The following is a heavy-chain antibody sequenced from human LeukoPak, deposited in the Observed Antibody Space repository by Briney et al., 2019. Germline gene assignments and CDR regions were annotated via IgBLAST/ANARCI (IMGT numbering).Heavy chain of an antibody. V-gene: IGHV1-2*02. CDR1: GYTFTSYY. CDR2: MNPKSGAT. Sequence: ASVKVSCKASGYTFTSYYIHLVRQAPGQGLEWMGWMNPKSGATDYARKFQGRVTMTRDTSISTAYMELTRLRSDDTAVYFCARGSDYDDYFYMDFWGKGTTVTVSS. CDR3: ARGSDYDDYFYMDF. J-gene: IGHJ6*03.